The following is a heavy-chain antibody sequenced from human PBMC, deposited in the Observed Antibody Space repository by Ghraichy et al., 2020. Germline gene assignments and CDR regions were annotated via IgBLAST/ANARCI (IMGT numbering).Heavy chain of an antibody. J-gene: IGHJ4*02. CDR1: GGSIGGSSDY. D-gene: IGHD6-19*01. CDR2: IHYSGST. V-gene: IGHV4-39*01. Sequence: TLSLTCTVSGGSIGGSSDYWGWIRQAPGKGLEWIGNIHYSGSTYHNPSLKSRLTISVDTSKNLFSLRLSSVTAADTAVYYCARGRSSGWGYYFDYWGQGTLVTVSS. CDR3: ARGRSSGWGYYFDY.